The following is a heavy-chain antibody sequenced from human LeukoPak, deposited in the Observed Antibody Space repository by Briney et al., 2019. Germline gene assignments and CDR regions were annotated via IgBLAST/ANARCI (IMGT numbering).Heavy chain of an antibody. CDR1: GFTFSSYA. CDR2: IYSGGST. Sequence: GGSLRLSCAASGFTFSSYAMSWVRQAPGKGLEWVSVIYSGGSTYYADSVKGRFTISRDNSKNTLYLQMNSLRAEDTAVYYCASSGSIAARLTYWGQGTLVTVSP. J-gene: IGHJ4*02. CDR3: ASSGSIAARLTY. V-gene: IGHV3-66*01. D-gene: IGHD6-6*01.